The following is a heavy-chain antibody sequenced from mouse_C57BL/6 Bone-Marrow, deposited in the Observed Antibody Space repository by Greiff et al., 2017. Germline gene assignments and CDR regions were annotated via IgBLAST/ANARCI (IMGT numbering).Heavy chain of an antibody. J-gene: IGHJ4*01. CDR2: IYPGSGNT. V-gene: IGHV1-76*01. D-gene: IGHD1-1*01. CDR1: GYTFTDYY. CDR3: ARRYYYGIYYYAMDY. Sequence: VQLQQSGAELVRPGASVKLSCKASGYTFTDYYINWVKQRPGQGLEWIARIYPGSGNTYYNEKFKGKATLTAEKSSSTAYMQISSLTSEDSAVYFCARRYYYGIYYYAMDYWGQGTSVTVSS.